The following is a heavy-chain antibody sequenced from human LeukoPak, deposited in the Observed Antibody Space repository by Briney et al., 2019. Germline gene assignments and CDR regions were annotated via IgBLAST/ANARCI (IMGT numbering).Heavy chain of an antibody. J-gene: IGHJ5*02. Sequence: GGSLRLSCAASGFTLSSYAMSWVRQAPGKGLEWVSAISDTGNTYHADSVKGRFTISRDNSKNTLYLQMNSLRAEDTAVYYCAKSMVRGVNGNWFDPWGQGTLVTVSS. CDR1: GFTLSSYA. D-gene: IGHD3-10*01. V-gene: IGHV3-23*01. CDR3: AKSMVRGVNGNWFDP. CDR2: ISDTGNT.